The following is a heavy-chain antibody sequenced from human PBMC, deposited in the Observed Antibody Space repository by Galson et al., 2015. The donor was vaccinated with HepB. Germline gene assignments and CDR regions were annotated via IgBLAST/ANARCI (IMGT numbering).Heavy chain of an antibody. CDR1: GYTPIELS. Sequence: SVKVSCKVTGYTPIELSIHWVRQAPGKGFEWMGSFGPENGETTFAQKFQGRLIMTDDTSTDTAYMELSSLGSEDTAVYYCATGRSCNSSSCYSGSESSYMDVWAKGTTVTVSS. CDR2: FGPENGET. CDR3: ATGRSCNSSSCYSGSESSYMDV. J-gene: IGHJ6*03. D-gene: IGHD2-2*01. V-gene: IGHV1-24*01.